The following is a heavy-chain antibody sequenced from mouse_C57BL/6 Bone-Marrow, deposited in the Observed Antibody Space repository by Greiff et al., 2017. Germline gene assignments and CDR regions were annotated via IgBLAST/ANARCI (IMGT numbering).Heavy chain of an antibody. Sequence: VQLQQSGAELVRPGTSVKVSCKASGYAFTNYLLEWVKQRPGQGLGWIGVINPGSGGTNYNEKFKGKATLTADKTSSTAYMQLSSLTSVDSAVFFCARAGVTTVAWDFDVWGTGTTVTVSS. D-gene: IGHD1-1*01. V-gene: IGHV1-54*01. CDR2: INPGSGGT. CDR1: GYAFTNYL. J-gene: IGHJ1*03. CDR3: ARAGVTTVAWDFDV.